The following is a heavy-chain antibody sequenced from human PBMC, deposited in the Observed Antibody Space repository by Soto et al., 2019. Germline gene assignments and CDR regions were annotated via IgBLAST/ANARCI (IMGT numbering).Heavy chain of an antibody. CDR1: GFTFSNAW. V-gene: IGHV3-15*01. CDR3: TTVLWFGELDAFDI. CDR2: IKSKTDGGTT. D-gene: IGHD3-10*01. J-gene: IGHJ3*02. Sequence: GESLKISCAASGFTFSNAWMSWVRQAPGKGLEWVGRIKSKTDGGTTDYAAPVKGRFTISRENSKNTLYLQMNSLKTEDTAVYYCTTVLWFGELDAFDIWGQGTMVTVSS.